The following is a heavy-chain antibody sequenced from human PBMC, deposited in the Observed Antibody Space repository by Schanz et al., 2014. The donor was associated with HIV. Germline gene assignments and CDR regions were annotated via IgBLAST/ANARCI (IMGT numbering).Heavy chain of an antibody. CDR2: ISYDGSNK. V-gene: IGHV3-30*18. CDR3: AKEATVVTLAFDT. CDR1: GFTFSSDG. D-gene: IGHD4-17*01. J-gene: IGHJ3*02. Sequence: QVQLVESGGGVVQPGRSLRLSCAASGFTFSSDGMHWVRQAPGKGLEWVAFISYDGSNKYYADSVKGRFTISRDNSKSTLYLQMNSLRAEDTAVYYCAKEATVVTLAFDTWGQGTMVTVSS.